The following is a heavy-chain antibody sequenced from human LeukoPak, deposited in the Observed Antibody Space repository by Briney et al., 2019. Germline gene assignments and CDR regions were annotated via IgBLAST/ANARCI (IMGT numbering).Heavy chain of an antibody. V-gene: IGHV1-18*03. CDR3: ARSSYYGSGSYLKGGPFDY. Sequence: ASVKVSCKASGYTFTSYGISWVRQAPGQGLEWVGWISAYNGNTNYAQKLQGRVTMTTDTSTSTAYMELRSLRSDDMAVYYCARSSYYGSGSYLKGGPFDYWGQGTLFTASS. CDR2: ISAYNGNT. CDR1: GYTFTSYG. J-gene: IGHJ4*02. D-gene: IGHD3-10*01.